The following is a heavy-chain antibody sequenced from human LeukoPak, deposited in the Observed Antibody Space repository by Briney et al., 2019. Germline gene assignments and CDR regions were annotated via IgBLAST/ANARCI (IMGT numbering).Heavy chain of an antibody. D-gene: IGHD4-23*01. V-gene: IGHV3-23*01. CDR3: TRRWVTRFYDY. CDR2: ISGSGGST. J-gene: IGHJ4*02. CDR1: GYTFSDCA. Sequence: GGSLRLSCAAPGYTFSDCAMSWVRQAPGKGLEWVSVISGSGGSTNYADSVKGRFTIYRDNYKNTLYLQMDSLRAEDTAVYFCTRRWVTRFYDYRGQGTLVTVSS.